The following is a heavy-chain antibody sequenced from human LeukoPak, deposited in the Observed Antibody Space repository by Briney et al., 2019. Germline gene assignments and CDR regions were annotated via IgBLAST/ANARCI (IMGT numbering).Heavy chain of an antibody. J-gene: IGHJ4*02. CDR1: GYNFDTWW. CDR2: IYPGDSDT. CDR3: ARATWELVDPYYFDY. Sequence: GESLKISCQGSGYNFDTWWIGWVRQMPGKGLEWMGIIYPGDSDTRYSPSFQGQVTIPADSSITTAYLQWSSLKSSDTAMYYCARATWELVDPYYFDYWGQGTLVTVSS. V-gene: IGHV5-51*01. D-gene: IGHD1-26*01.